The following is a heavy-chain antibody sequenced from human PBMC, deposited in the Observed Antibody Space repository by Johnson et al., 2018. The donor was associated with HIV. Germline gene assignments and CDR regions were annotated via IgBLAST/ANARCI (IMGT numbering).Heavy chain of an antibody. J-gene: IGHJ3*02. CDR1: GFTFSSYA. V-gene: IGHV3-23*04. Sequence: VQLVESGGGLVQPGGSLRLSCAASGFTFSSYAMSWVRQAPGKGLEWVSVISGSGGRTYYADSVKGRFTISRDNSKNTLYLQMNSLRAEDTAVYYCAKGYYDFWSGYPENYDAFDIWGPGTLVTVSS. CDR3: AKGYYDFWSGYPENYDAFDI. CDR2: ISGSGGRT. D-gene: IGHD3-3*01.